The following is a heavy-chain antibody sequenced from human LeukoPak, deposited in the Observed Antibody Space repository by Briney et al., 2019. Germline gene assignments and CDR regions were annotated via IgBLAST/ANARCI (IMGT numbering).Heavy chain of an antibody. CDR1: GFTFSSYA. CDR2: INDNGAGT. Sequence: GGSLRLSCAASGFTFSSYAMSWVRQAPGKGLKWVSTINDNGAGTYYADSVKGRSTISRDNSYNTVSLQMNSLRDEDTGVYYCAKGLRTGVGPYMGYHYYMDVWGKGATVTVSS. V-gene: IGHV3-23*01. CDR3: AKGLRTGVGPYMGYHYYMDV. J-gene: IGHJ6*03. D-gene: IGHD3-16*01.